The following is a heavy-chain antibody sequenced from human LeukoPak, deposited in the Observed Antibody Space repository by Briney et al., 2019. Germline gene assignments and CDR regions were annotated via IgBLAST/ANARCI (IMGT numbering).Heavy chain of an antibody. V-gene: IGHV3-53*01. CDR1: GFTVSSNY. CDR2: IYSGGST. J-gene: IGHJ4*02. CDR3: ARDYDSSGYYDY. Sequence: GGSLRLSCAASGFTVSSNYMSWVRQAPGKGLGWVSVIYSGGSTYYADSVKGRFTISRDNSKNTLYLQMNSLRAEDTAVYYCARDYDSSGYYDYWGQGTLVTVSS. D-gene: IGHD3-22*01.